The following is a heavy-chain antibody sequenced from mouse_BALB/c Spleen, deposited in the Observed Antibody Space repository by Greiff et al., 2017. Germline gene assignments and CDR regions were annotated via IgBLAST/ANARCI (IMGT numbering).Heavy chain of an antibody. Sequence: QVQLKQSGAELVRPGASVKLSCKASGYTFTSYWINWVKQRPGQGLEWIGNIYPSDSYTNYNQKFKDKATLTVDKSSSTAYMQLSSPTSEDSAVYYCTRAYGNPYAMDYWGQGTSVTVSS. J-gene: IGHJ4*01. CDR1: GYTFTSYW. D-gene: IGHD2-10*02. CDR3: TRAYGNPYAMDY. V-gene: IGHV1-69*02. CDR2: IYPSDSYT.